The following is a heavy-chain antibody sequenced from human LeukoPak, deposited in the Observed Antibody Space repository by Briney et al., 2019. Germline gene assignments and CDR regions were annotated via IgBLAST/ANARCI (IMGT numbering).Heavy chain of an antibody. J-gene: IGHJ5*02. D-gene: IGHD5-18*01. Sequence: ASVKLSCKASGYTFTSYGISWVRQAPGQGLEWMGWISAYNGNTNYAQKLQGRVTMTTDTSTSTAYMELRSLRSDDTAVYYCARDLGWHSSSWFDPWGQGTLVTVSS. V-gene: IGHV1-18*01. CDR1: GYTFTSYG. CDR2: ISAYNGNT. CDR3: ARDLGWHSSSWFDP.